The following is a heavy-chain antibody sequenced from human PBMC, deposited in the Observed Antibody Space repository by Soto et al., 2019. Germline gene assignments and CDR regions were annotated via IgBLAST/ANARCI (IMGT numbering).Heavy chain of an antibody. CDR3: ARRGPGSGSYSVDY. D-gene: IGHD3-10*01. J-gene: IGHJ4*02. Sequence: VESLKISCKGSGYIFTSYWICCFLQMHGKVLEWMGIIYPGDSDTRYSPSFQGQVTISADKSISTAYLQWSSLKASDTAMYYCARRGPGSGSYSVDYWGQGTLVTVSS. CDR2: IYPGDSDT. V-gene: IGHV5-51*01. CDR1: GYIFTSYW.